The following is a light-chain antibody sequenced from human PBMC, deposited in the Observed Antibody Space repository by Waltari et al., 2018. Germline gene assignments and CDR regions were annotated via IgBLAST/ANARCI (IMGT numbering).Light chain of an antibody. Sequence: DIVMTQSPDSLAVSLGERATINCKASQSVSYSSNNNNYLAWYQQKPGQPPKLLIYWASTRESGVPDRFSGSGSGTDFTLTISSLQAEDVAVYYCHQYYSTPWTFGQGTKVEIK. CDR2: WAS. J-gene: IGKJ1*01. CDR3: HQYYSTPWT. CDR1: QSVSYSSNNNNY. V-gene: IGKV4-1*01.